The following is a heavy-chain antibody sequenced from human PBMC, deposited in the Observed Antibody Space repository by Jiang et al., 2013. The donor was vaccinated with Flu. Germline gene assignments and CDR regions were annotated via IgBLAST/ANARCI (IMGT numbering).Heavy chain of an antibody. V-gene: IGHV3-23*01. CDR3: AKDRDRIVLMVYAIGGPFDY. D-gene: IGHD2-8*01. J-gene: IGHJ4*02. Sequence: LVQPGGSLRLSCAASGFTFSSYAMSWVRQAPGKGLEWVSAISGSGGSTYYADSVKGRFTISRDNSKNTLYLQMNSLRAEDTAVYYCAKDRDRIVLMVYAIGGPFDYWGQGTLVTVSS. CDR2: ISGSGGST. CDR1: GFTFSSYA.